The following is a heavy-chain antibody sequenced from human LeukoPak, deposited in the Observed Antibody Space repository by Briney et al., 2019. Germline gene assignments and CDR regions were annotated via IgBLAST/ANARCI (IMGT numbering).Heavy chain of an antibody. CDR1: GFTFSSYA. J-gene: IGHJ4*02. Sequence: PGGSLRLSCAASGFTFSSYAMSWVRQAPGEGLEWVSAISGSGGSTYYTDSVKGRFTISRDNSKNTLYLQMNSLRAEDTAVYYCAKGRWYSSSTLDYWGQGTLVTVSS. CDR2: ISGSGGST. CDR3: AKGRWYSSSTLDY. D-gene: IGHD6-13*01. V-gene: IGHV3-23*01.